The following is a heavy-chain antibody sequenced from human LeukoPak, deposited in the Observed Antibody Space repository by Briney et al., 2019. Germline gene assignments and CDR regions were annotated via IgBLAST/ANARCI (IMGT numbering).Heavy chain of an antibody. Sequence: KTSETLSLTCAVYGGSFSGYYWSWIRQPPGKGLEWIGEINHSGSTNYNPSLKSRVTISVDTSKNQFSLKLSSVTAADTAVYYCASPPFDLWGRGTPVTVSS. V-gene: IGHV4-34*01. CDR2: INHSGST. CDR1: GGSFSGYY. CDR3: ASPPFDL. J-gene: IGHJ2*01.